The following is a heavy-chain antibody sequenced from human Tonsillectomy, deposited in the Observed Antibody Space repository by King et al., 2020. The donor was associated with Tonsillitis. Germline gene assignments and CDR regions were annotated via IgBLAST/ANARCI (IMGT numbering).Heavy chain of an antibody. V-gene: IGHV3-23*04. Sequence: VQLVESGGGLVQPGGSLRLSCAASGFTFSSYAMTWVRQAPGKGLEWVSSITGGGGRTYDADSVKGRFTISRDNAKNTLFLQMNSLRAEDTAINFCAKGRTTVTPTPLLLGGQGTLVTVSS. CDR2: ITGGGGRT. D-gene: IGHD4-17*01. CDR1: GFTFSSYA. CDR3: AKGRTTVTPTPLLL. J-gene: IGHJ4*02.